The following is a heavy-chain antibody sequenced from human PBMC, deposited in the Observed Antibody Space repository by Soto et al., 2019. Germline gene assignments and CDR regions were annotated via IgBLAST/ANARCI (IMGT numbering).Heavy chain of an antibody. J-gene: IGHJ3*02. V-gene: IGHV3-23*01. Sequence: EVQLLESGGGLVQPGGSLRLSCAASGFTFSSYAISWVRETPGKGLEWVSAISGSGGTTYYADTVKGRFTFSRDNSKNTLYLQMNSLRSEDTAVYFCAKTPNGWFSAFDIWGQGTMVIVSS. CDR3: AKTPNGWFSAFDI. D-gene: IGHD6-19*01. CDR1: GFTFSSYA. CDR2: ISGSGGTT.